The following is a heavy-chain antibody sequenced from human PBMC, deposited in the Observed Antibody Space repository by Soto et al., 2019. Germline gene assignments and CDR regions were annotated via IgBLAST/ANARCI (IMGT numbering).Heavy chain of an antibody. D-gene: IGHD2-21*01. J-gene: IGHJ4*02. CDR1: GYTFTSYA. CDR2: INPSGGST. Sequence: ASVKVSCKASGYTFTSYAMHWVRQAPGQGLEWMGIINPSGGSTSYAQKFQGRVTMTRDTSTSTVYMELSSLRSEDTAVYYCARERGAVRVVVKELDDWGQGTLVNVSS. CDR3: ARERGAVRVVVKELDD. V-gene: IGHV1-46*01.